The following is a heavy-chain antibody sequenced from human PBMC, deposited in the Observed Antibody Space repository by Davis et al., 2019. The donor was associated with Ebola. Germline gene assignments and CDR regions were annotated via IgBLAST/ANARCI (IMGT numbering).Heavy chain of an antibody. CDR2: INSDGSST. D-gene: IGHD3-22*01. Sequence: PGGSLRLSCAASGFTFSSYWMHWVRQAPGKGLVWVSRINSDGSSTNYADSVKGRFTLSRDNSKNTLYLQMNSLRAEDTAVYYCARGATYYFDSSGYYYVDWGQGTLVTVSS. J-gene: IGHJ4*02. CDR1: GFTFSSYW. CDR3: ARGATYYFDSSGYYYVD. V-gene: IGHV3-74*01.